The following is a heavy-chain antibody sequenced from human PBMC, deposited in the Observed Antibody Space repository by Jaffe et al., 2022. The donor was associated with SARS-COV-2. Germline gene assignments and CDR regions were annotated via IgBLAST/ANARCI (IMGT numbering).Heavy chain of an antibody. Sequence: EVQLVESGGGLVQPGGSLRLSCAASGFTFSSYAMSWVRQAPGKGLEWVSAISGSGGSTYYADSVKGRFTISRDNSKNTLYLQMNSLRAEDTAVYYCACYDILTGYYRYYYMDVWGKGTTVTVSS. D-gene: IGHD3-9*01. V-gene: IGHV3-23*04. CDR2: ISGSGGST. CDR1: GFTFSSYA. J-gene: IGHJ6*03. CDR3: ACYDILTGYYRYYYMDV.